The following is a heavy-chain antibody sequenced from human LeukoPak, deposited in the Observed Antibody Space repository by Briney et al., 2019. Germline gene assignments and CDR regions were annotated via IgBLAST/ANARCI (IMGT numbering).Heavy chain of an antibody. CDR1: GFTFDDYT. J-gene: IGHJ6*03. CDR3: ARDGRRYCTNGVCSTYYYYYYMDV. CDR2: ISSSSSTI. D-gene: IGHD2-8*01. Sequence: GGSLRLSCAASGFTFDDYTMHWVRQAPGKGLEWVSYISSSSSTIYYADSVKGRFTISRDNAKNSLYLQMNSLRAEDTAVYYCARDGRRYCTNGVCSTYYYYYYMDVWGKGTTVTVSS. V-gene: IGHV3-48*01.